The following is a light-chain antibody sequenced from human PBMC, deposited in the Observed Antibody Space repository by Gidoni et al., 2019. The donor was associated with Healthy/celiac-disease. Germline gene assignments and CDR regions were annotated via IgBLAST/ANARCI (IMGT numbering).Light chain of an antibody. V-gene: IGKV1-39*01. CDR2: AAS. CDR1: QSISSY. CDR3: QQSYSTPLG. Sequence: DIQMNQSPSSLSASVGDRVTITCRASQSISSYLNWYQQKPGKAPKLLIYAASSLQSGVPSRFSGSGSGTDFTLTISSLQPEDFATYYCQQSYSTPLGFGPGTKVDIK. J-gene: IGKJ3*01.